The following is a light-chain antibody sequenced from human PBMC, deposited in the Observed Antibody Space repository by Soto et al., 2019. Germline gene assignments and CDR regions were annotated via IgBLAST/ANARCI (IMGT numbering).Light chain of an antibody. CDR2: DAS. V-gene: IGKV1-33*01. J-gene: IGKJ3*01. CDR1: QDIGTY. CDR3: QHSNHLPL. Sequence: DIQMTQSPPSLSAPVGDRVTITCQASQDIGTYLNWYQHKPGKAPNLVIYDASNLETGVPSRFSGGGSGTDFTFTISSLRPEDIATYYCQHSNHLPLFGPGTKVDIK.